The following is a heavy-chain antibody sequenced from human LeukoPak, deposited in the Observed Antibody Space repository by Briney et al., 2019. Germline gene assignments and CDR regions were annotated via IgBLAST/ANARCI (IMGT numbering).Heavy chain of an antibody. Sequence: SGTLSLTCTVSGGSISSYYWSWIRQPPGKRLEWIGEINHSGSTNYNPSLKSRVAISVDTSKNQFSLKLSSVTAADTAVYYCARVGGSWLQSYRGYNWFDPWGQGTLVTVSS. CDR3: ARVGGSWLQSYRGYNWFDP. CDR2: INHSGST. CDR1: GGSISSYY. D-gene: IGHD5-24*01. J-gene: IGHJ5*02. V-gene: IGHV4-34*01.